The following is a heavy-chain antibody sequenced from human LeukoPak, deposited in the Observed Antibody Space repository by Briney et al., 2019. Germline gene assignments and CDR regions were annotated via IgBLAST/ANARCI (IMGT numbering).Heavy chain of an antibody. CDR1: GFTFSDYY. V-gene: IGHV3-11*01. CDR3: ASGLNTVTVPFDY. CDR2: ISSSGGTI. D-gene: IGHD4-17*01. J-gene: IGHJ4*02. Sequence: SGGSLRLSCAASGFTFSDYYMKWIRQAPGKGLEWISYISSSGGTIYYADSVKGRFTISRDNAKNSLYLQMNSLRAEDTAVYYCASGLNTVTVPFDYWGQGTLVTVSS.